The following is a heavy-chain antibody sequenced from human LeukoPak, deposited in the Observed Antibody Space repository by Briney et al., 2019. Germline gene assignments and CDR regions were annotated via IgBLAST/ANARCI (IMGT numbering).Heavy chain of an antibody. CDR1: GFTFSSYA. CDR3: ARSPNLRYFDWSRGGTLNYFDY. J-gene: IGHJ4*02. Sequence: GGSLRLSCAASGFTFSSYAMSWVRQAPGKGLEWVSAISGSGGSTYYADSVKGRFTISRDNSKNTLYLQMNSPRAEDTAVYYCARSPNLRYFDWSRGGTLNYFDYWGQGTLVTVSS. V-gene: IGHV3-23*01. CDR2: ISGSGGST. D-gene: IGHD3-9*01.